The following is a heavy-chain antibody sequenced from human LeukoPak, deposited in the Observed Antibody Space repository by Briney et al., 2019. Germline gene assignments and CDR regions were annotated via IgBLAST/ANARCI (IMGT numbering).Heavy chain of an antibody. CDR2: ISAYDGNT. V-gene: IGHV1-18*01. J-gene: IGHJ4*02. CDR1: GLTFSNYG. CDR3: ARDGRFAAYEPDY. Sequence: ASVKVSCKASGLTFSNYGITWVRQAPGQGLEWVGWISAYDGNTNYAQKFQGRVTMTTDTSTSTAHMELRSLRYDDTAVYYCARDGRFAAYEPDYWGQGTLVTVSS. D-gene: IGHD1-26*01.